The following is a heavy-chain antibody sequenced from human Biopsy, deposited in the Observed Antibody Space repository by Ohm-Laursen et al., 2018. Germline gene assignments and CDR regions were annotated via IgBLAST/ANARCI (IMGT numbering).Heavy chain of an antibody. D-gene: IGHD3-22*01. Sequence: PSETLSLTCTVSGDSISSYYWSWIRQPPGKGLEWIGYVYYTGSTDYNPSLQNRVTISVDTSKNHFSLRLRSVTPADTAIYYCARDRGYYSDRTVPGYFDLWGRGTLVTVSS. CDR2: VYYTGST. J-gene: IGHJ2*01. CDR3: ARDRGYYSDRTVPGYFDL. V-gene: IGHV4-59*01. CDR1: GDSISSYY.